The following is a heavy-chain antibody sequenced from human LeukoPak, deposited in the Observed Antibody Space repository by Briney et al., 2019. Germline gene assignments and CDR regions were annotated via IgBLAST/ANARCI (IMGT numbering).Heavy chain of an antibody. CDR2: ISSNGGST. Sequence: GGSLRLSCAASGFTFSSYAMHWVRQAPGKGLEYVSAISSNGGSTYYANSVKGRFTISRDNSKNTLYLQMGSLRADDMAVYYCARESLDYGDYGWYFDLWGRGTLVTVSS. J-gene: IGHJ2*01. CDR1: GFTFSSYA. CDR3: ARESLDYGDYGWYFDL. V-gene: IGHV3-64*01. D-gene: IGHD4-17*01.